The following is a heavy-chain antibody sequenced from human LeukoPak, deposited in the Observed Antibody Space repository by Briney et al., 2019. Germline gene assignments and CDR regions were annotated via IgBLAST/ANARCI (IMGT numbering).Heavy chain of an antibody. J-gene: IGHJ5*02. Sequence: GGSLRLSCAASGFTFSSYWMSWVRQAPGKGLEWVSAISGSGGSTYYADSVKGRFTISRDNSKNTLYLQMNSLRAEDTAVYYCASDKGDYDILTGYYGFDPWGQGTLVTVSS. CDR2: ISGSGGST. D-gene: IGHD3-9*01. CDR3: ASDKGDYDILTGYYGFDP. CDR1: GFTFSSYW. V-gene: IGHV3-23*01.